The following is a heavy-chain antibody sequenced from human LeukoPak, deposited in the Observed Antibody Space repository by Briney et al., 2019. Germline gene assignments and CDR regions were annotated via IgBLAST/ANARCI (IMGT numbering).Heavy chain of an antibody. CDR1: GGSFSGYY. Sequence: SETLSLTCAVYGGSFSGYYWSWIRQPAGKGLEWIGRISSSGSTNYNPSLKSRVTISVDTSKNQFFLKLSSVTAADTAVYYCARYSSGWSYFDYWGQGTLVTVSS. J-gene: IGHJ4*02. CDR3: ARYSSGWSYFDY. V-gene: IGHV4-59*10. D-gene: IGHD6-19*01. CDR2: ISSSGST.